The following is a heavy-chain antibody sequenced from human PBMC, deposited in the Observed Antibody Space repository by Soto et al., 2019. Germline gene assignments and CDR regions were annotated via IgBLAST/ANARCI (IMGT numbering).Heavy chain of an antibody. CDR3: ARDRRWTAAGYYYGMDV. D-gene: IGHD6-13*01. J-gene: IGHJ6*02. Sequence: GGSLRLSCAASGFTFSSYSMNWVRQAPGKGLEWVSSISSSSSYIYYADSVKGRFTISRDNAKNSLYLQMNSLRAEDTAVYYCARDRRWTAAGYYYGMDVWGQGTTVTVSS. CDR2: ISSSSSYI. V-gene: IGHV3-21*01. CDR1: GFTFSSYS.